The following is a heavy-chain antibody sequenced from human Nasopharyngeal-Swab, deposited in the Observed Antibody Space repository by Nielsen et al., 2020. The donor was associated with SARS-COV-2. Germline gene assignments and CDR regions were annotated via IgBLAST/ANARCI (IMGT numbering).Heavy chain of an antibody. D-gene: IGHD4-17*01. CDR3: ARALSARTTFNCLGP. CDR2: INPSGGST. J-gene: IGHJ5*02. Sequence: VRQAPGQGLEWMGIINPSGGSTSYAQKFQGRVTMTRDTSISTVYIEVTSLTSDDTAVYYCARALSARTTFNCLGPWGQGTLVTVSS. V-gene: IGHV1-46*01.